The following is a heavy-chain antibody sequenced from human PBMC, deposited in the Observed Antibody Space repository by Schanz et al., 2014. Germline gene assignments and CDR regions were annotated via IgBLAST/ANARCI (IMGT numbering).Heavy chain of an antibody. V-gene: IGHV1-46*01. J-gene: IGHJ3*01. CDR2: IHSTGGTT. CDR1: EYTFTRHY. Sequence: QVQWVQSGADVKKPGTAVKVSCKASEYTFTRHYMHWVRQAPGQGLEWMGIIHSTGGTTSHAQKFQGRVTMTRDTSTSTVYMELSSLRSEDTAVYYCARGSCSNSGCFDAFDVWGQGTMVTVSS. D-gene: IGHD2-2*01. CDR3: ARGSCSNSGCFDAFDV.